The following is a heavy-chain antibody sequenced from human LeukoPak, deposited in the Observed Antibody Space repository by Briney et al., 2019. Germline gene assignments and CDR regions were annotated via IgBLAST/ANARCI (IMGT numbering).Heavy chain of an antibody. J-gene: IGHJ4*02. D-gene: IGHD1-1*01. CDR3: AKVRSGSANWALRIFDN. CDR1: GLAFGSEA. Sequence: AGGSLRLSGAVSGLAFGSEAMSWVRQSPTRGLEWVASISPGGGTTYYADYVKGRFTISRDNSNNTLYVQMNRLRAEDTAVYYCAKVRSGSANWALRIFDNWGQGTLVTVSS. CDR2: ISPGGGTT. V-gene: IGHV3-23*01.